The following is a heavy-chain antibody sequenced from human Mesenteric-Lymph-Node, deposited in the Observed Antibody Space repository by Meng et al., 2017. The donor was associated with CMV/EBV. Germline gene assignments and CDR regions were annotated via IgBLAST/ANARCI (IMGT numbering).Heavy chain of an antibody. CDR2: SIPIFGTS. J-gene: IGHJ5*02. CDR3: AREVGSQNWNDEMWFDP. CDR1: KTYG. V-gene: IGHV1-69*05. D-gene: IGHD1-1*01. Sequence: KTYGITGVRQAPGQGLEWMGGSIPIFGTSKYAQKFQGRVTITTDESSNTAYMELSSLRSDDTAVYFCAREVGSQNWNDEMWFDPWGQGTLVTVSS.